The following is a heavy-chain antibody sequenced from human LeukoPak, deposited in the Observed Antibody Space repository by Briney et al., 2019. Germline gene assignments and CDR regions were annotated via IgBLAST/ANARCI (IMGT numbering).Heavy chain of an antibody. V-gene: IGHV4-38-2*01. J-gene: IGHJ3*02. CDR3: ARQPNLGAFDI. Sequence: PSETLSLTCAVSGYSISSGYYWAWIRQPPGKGLEWIGSFYHSGNTYYNPSLKSRVTISVDTSKNQFSLEFSSVTAADTAVYYCARQPNLGAFDIWGQGTMVTVSS. CDR1: GYSISSGYY. D-gene: IGHD3-16*01. CDR2: FYHSGNT.